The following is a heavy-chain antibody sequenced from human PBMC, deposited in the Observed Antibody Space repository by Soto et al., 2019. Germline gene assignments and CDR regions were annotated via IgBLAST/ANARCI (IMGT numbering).Heavy chain of an antibody. Sequence: ASVKVSCKASGYTFTSYAMHWVRQAPGQRLEWMGWINAGNGNTEYSQKFQGRVTITRDTSASTAYMELSSLRSEDTAVYYCARDYYDSRTYYYYGMDVWGQGTTVTVSS. D-gene: IGHD3-22*01. J-gene: IGHJ6*02. CDR1: GYTFTSYA. CDR3: ARDYYDSRTYYYYGMDV. V-gene: IGHV1-3*01. CDR2: INAGNGNT.